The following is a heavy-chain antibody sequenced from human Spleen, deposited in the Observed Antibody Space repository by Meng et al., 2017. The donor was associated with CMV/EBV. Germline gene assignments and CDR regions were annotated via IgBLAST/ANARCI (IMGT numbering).Heavy chain of an antibody. CDR1: GFSVSTNY. D-gene: IGHD3-10*01. CDR3: AREGDYASGSYYKWGLDS. J-gene: IGHJ4*02. V-gene: IGHV3-66*02. Sequence: GESLKISCEGFGFSVSTNYMTWVRQAPGRGLEWVSFLHSAGIRFYTDSVKGRFTISRDNSKNTLYLQMDSLKPEDTAIYYCAREGDYASGSYYKWGLDSWGQGTQVTVS. CDR2: LHSAGIR.